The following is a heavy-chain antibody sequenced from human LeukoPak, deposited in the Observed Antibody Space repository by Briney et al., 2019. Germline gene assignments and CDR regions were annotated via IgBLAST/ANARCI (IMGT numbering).Heavy chain of an antibody. J-gene: IGHJ3*02. V-gene: IGHV3-23*01. CDR3: AKRMAPIDGPFDI. CDR2: ISGSGGTT. CDR1: GFTFSSYH. D-gene: IGHD5-24*01. Sequence: GGSLRLSCAASGFTFSSYHISWVRQAPGKGLEWVSAISGSGGTTYYADSVKGRCTISRDNSKNTLYLQMNSLRAEDTAIYYCAKRMAPIDGPFDIWGQGTMLTVSS.